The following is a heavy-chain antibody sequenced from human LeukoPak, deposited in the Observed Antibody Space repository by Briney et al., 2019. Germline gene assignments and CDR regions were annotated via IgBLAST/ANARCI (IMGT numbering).Heavy chain of an antibody. CDR1: GGSISSGSYY. CDR2: ISTSGST. J-gene: IGHJ4*02. D-gene: IGHD3-10*01. Sequence: SETLSLTCTVSGGSISSGSYYWSWIRQPAGKGLEWIGRISTSGSTNYNPSLKSRITISVDTSKNQFSLNLSSVTAVDTAVYYCARERGSGSYDYWGQGTLVTVSS. CDR3: ARERGSGSYDY. V-gene: IGHV4-61*02.